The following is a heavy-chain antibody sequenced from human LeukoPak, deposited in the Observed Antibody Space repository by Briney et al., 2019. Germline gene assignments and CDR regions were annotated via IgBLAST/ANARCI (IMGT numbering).Heavy chain of an antibody. CDR2: MSSSDDGR. V-gene: IGHV3-23*01. CDR1: GFSFSSYA. CDR3: AKAPVTSCRGAFCYPFDY. Sequence: GGSLRLSCATSGFSFSSYAMSWVRQAPGTGLEWVSAMSSSDDGRYYAASVRGRFTISRDTSRSTLYLQMNSLRAEDAAVYYCAKAPVTSCRGAFCYPFDYWGQGTLVTVSS. D-gene: IGHD2-15*01. J-gene: IGHJ4*02.